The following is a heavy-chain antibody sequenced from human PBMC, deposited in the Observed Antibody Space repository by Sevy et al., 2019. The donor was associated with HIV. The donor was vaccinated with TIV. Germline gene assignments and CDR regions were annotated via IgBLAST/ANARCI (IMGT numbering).Heavy chain of an antibody. D-gene: IGHD3-22*01. Sequence: SETLSLTCAVSGVSVSSDTYYWSWIRQPPGKGLEWIGYVYHTGSTNYSPSFKSRVTISVDTSNNQFSLRLFSVAAADTVVYYWAREPYFFDKSGYYWDYWGQGALVTVSS. CDR3: AREPYFFDKSGYYWDY. CDR1: GVSVSSDTYY. J-gene: IGHJ4*02. CDR2: VYHTGST. V-gene: IGHV4-61*01.